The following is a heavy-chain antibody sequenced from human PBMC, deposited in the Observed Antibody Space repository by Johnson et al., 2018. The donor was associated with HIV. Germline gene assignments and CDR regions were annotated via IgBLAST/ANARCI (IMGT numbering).Heavy chain of an antibody. V-gene: IGHV3-30*02. CDR2: IRYDGSNK. Sequence: QVQLVESGGGLVQPGGSLRLSCAASEFTFSTYGMHWVRQAPGNGLEWVAFIRYDGSNKYYADSVKGRFTISRDNSKNTLYLQMNSLRAEDTAVYYCAKDSSFSYYYSDAFDIWGQGTMVTVSS. D-gene: IGHD3-10*01. CDR1: EFTFSTYG. CDR3: AKDSSFSYYYSDAFDI. J-gene: IGHJ3*02.